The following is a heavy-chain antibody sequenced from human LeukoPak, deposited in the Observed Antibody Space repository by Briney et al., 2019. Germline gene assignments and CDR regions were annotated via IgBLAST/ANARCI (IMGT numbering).Heavy chain of an antibody. J-gene: IGHJ4*02. CDR3: ARDGSSSFDY. V-gene: IGHV4-61*01. D-gene: IGHD6-6*01. CDR1: GGSVSSGSYY. CDR2: FYYSGST. Sequence: PSETLSLTCTVSGGSVSSGSYYWSWIRQPPGKGLEWIGYFYYSGSTDYNPSLKSRVTTSVDTSKNQFSLKLSSVTAADTAVYYCARDGSSSFDYWGQGSLVTVSS.